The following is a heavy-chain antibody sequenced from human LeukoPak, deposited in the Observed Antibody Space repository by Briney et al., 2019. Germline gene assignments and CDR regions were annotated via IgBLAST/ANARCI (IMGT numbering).Heavy chain of an antibody. V-gene: IGHV4-34*01. CDR1: GESFSGYF. D-gene: IGHD1-1*01. J-gene: IGHJ5*02. Sequence: SETLSLTCAVYGESFSGYFWSWLRQSPGRGLEWIGEINHSGSTDYNPSLKSRVTISLDTSKNQFSLYLNSVTAADTAVYYCARTRRHWFDPWGQGTLVTVSS. CDR2: INHSGST. CDR3: ARTRRHWFDP.